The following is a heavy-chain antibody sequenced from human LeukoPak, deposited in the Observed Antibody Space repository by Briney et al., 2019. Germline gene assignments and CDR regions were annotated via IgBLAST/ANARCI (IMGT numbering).Heavy chain of an antibody. CDR2: IRDSGGRT. D-gene: IGHD6-13*01. CDR1: GFTFSSYS. Sequence: GGSLRLSCAASGFTFSSYSMNWVRQAPGKGLEWVSGIRDSGGRTYYADSVKGRFTISRDNSKNTMYLDMNSLRAEDTALYYCAKGYSSGWYAFDSWGQGTLVTVSS. CDR3: AKGYSSGWYAFDS. V-gene: IGHV3-23*01. J-gene: IGHJ5*01.